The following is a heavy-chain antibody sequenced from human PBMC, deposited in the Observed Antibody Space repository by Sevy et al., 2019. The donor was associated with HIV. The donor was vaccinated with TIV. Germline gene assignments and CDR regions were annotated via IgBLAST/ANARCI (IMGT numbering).Heavy chain of an antibody. J-gene: IGHJ4*02. V-gene: IGHV3-23*01. D-gene: IGHD6-19*01. CDR2: ISGRGGRT. Sequence: RGCLRLSCAASGFIFSNYAVSWVRQAPGKGLQWVSTISGRGGRTYYVDSVKGRFTISRDNSKNTLFLQINSLRAEDTAMYYCSRETFSSGGYEFADWGQGALVSVSS. CDR3: SRETFSSGGYEFAD. CDR1: GFIFSNYA.